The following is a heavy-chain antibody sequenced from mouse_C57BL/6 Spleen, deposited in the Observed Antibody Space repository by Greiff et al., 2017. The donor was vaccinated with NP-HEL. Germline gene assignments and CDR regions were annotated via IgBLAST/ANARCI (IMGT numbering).Heavy chain of an antibody. D-gene: IGHD1-1*01. J-gene: IGHJ4*01. V-gene: IGHV1-22*01. CDR2: INPNNGGT. Sequence: VQLQQSGPELVKPGASVKMSCKASGYTFTDYNMHWVKQSHGKSLEWIGYINPNNGGTSYNQKFKGKATLTVTTSSSTASLALRSLTSEESAVNYCARGTLEYYGRSRYARDYWGQGTSVTVSS. CDR3: ARGTLEYYGRSRYARDY. CDR1: GYTFTDYN.